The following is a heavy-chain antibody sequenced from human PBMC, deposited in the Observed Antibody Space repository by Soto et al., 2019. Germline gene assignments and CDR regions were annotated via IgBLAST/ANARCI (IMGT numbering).Heavy chain of an antibody. CDR1: GFTFSSYG. D-gene: IGHD3-22*01. CDR2: ISYDGSNK. V-gene: IGHV3-30*03. CDR3: ARDWGYYYDSSGYYF. J-gene: IGHJ4*02. Sequence: PGGSLRLSCAASGFTFSSYGMHWVRQAPGKGLEWVAVISYDGSNKYYADSVKGRFTISRDNSKNTLYLQMNSLRAEDTAVYYCARDWGYYYDSSGYYFWGQGTLVTVSS.